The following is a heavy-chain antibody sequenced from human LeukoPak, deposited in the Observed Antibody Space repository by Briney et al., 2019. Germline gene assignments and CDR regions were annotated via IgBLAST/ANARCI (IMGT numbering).Heavy chain of an antibody. Sequence: PSETLSLTCAVYGGSFSGYYWSWIRQPPGKGLEWIGEINHSGSTNYNPSLKSRVTMSVDTSKNQFSLKLSSVTAADTAVYYCARDSQVWIAAADWFDPWGQGTLVTVSS. V-gene: IGHV4-34*01. J-gene: IGHJ5*02. CDR1: GGSFSGYY. D-gene: IGHD6-13*01. CDR2: INHSGST. CDR3: ARDSQVWIAAADWFDP.